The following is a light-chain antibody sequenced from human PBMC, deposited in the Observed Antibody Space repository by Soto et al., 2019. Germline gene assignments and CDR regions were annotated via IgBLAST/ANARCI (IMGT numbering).Light chain of an antibody. CDR3: QKYFSGGPLT. J-gene: IGKJ4*01. Sequence: DIEMTQSPSSLSASIGDRVTLTCRATEGINNYLAWFEQKPGQVPKLLIYDASTLHSGVPSRFSASGSGTDFTLTISSLQPHDVATYYCQKYFSGGPLTFGGGTKVEIK. CDR2: DAS. V-gene: IGKV1-27*01. CDR1: EGINNY.